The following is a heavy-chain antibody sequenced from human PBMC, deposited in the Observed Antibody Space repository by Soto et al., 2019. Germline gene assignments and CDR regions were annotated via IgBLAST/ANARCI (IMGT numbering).Heavy chain of an antibody. Sequence: QVRLVQSGAEVKKPGASVKVSCKASGYTFTSYDINWVRQATGQGLEWMGWMNPNSGNTGYAQKFQGRVTMTRNTSISTAYMELSSLRSEDTAVYYCAGGATYYDFWSGYYRGPFWDYGGQGTLVTVSS. CDR2: MNPNSGNT. CDR3: AGGATYYDFWSGYYRGPFWDY. J-gene: IGHJ4*02. D-gene: IGHD3-3*01. CDR1: GYTFTSYD. V-gene: IGHV1-8*01.